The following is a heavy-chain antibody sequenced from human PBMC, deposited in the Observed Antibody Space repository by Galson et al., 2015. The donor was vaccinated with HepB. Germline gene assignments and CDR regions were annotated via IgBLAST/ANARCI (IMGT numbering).Heavy chain of an antibody. D-gene: IGHD3-10*01. CDR3: ARAITMIRELDY. J-gene: IGHJ4*02. CDR1: GFAFSSYI. Sequence: SLRLSCAASGFAFSSYIMHWVRQAPGKGLEWMSFISYDGNNKYYADSVKGRFTISRDNSKKTFYLQMNSLRAEDTAVYYCARAITMIRELDYWGQGTRVTVSS. V-gene: IGHV3-30*04. CDR2: ISYDGNNK.